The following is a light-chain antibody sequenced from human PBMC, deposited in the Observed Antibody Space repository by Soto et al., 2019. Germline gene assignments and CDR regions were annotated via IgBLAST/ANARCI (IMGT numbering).Light chain of an antibody. V-gene: IGLV3-21*02. Sequence: SYELTQPPSVSGAPGQTARISCGGNNIGRKSVHWYQQKPGRAPVVVVYDDSDRPSGIPERFSGANSGDTATLTISRVEAGDEADYYCHVWDSSSGHYIFGTGTKVTV. CDR3: HVWDSSSGHYI. CDR1: NIGRKS. CDR2: DDS. J-gene: IGLJ1*01.